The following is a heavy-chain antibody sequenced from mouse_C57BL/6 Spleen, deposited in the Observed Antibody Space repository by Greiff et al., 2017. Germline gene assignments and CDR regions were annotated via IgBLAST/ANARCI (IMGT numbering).Heavy chain of an antibody. V-gene: IGHV5-6*01. D-gene: IGHD1-1*01. CDR3: ARHGVITTVGEPLDY. J-gene: IGHJ2*01. CDR2: ISSGGSYT. CDR1: GFTFSSYG. Sequence: EVQRVESGGDLVKPGGSLKLSCAASGFTFSSYGMSWVRQTPDKRLEWVATISSGGSYTYYPDSVKGRFTISRDNAKNTLYLQMSSLKSEDTAMYYCARHGVITTVGEPLDYWGQGTTLTVSS.